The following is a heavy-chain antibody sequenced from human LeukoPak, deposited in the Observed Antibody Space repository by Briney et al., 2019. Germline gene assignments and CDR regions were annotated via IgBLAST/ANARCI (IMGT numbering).Heavy chain of an antibody. CDR3: ARFPRGFYYDSSGYHYYYMDV. D-gene: IGHD3-22*01. J-gene: IGHJ6*03. CDR2: IYYSGST. Sequence: PSETLSLTCTVSGGSISSYCWSWLRQPPGKGLEWIGYIYYSGSTNYNPSLKSLVTISVDTSKNQFSLKLSSVTAADTAVYYCARFPRGFYYDSSGYHYYYMDVWGKGTTVTVSS. V-gene: IGHV4-59*01. CDR1: GGSISSYC.